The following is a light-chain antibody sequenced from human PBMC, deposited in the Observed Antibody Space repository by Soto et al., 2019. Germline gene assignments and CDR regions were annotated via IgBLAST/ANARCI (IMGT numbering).Light chain of an antibody. CDR1: SSDVGGYNY. CDR2: EVS. V-gene: IGLV2-8*01. Sequence: LTQPPSASGSPGQSVTISCTGTSSDVGGYNYVSWYQQHPGKAPKLMIYEVSKRPSVVPDRFSGSKSGNTASLTVSGLQAEDEADYYCSSYEAGTIPYVFGAGTNVSVL. CDR3: SSYEAGTIPYV. J-gene: IGLJ1*01.